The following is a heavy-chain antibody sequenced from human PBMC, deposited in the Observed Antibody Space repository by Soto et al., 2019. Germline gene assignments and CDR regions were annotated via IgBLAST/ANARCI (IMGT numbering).Heavy chain of an antibody. V-gene: IGHV4-61*08. D-gene: IGHD3-9*01. CDR1: GGSISSGGYY. Sequence: SETLSLTCTVSGGSISSGGYYWNWIRQHPGKGLEWIGYIYYSVSTNYNPSLKSRVTISVDTSKNQFSLKLSSVTAADTAVYYCARHSPPMYDILTGTTLDPYYGMDVWGQGTTVTVSS. CDR2: IYYSVST. CDR3: ARHSPPMYDILTGTTLDPYYGMDV. J-gene: IGHJ6*02.